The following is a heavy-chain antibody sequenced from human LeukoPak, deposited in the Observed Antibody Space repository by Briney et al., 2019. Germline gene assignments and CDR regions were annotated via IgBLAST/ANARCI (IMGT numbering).Heavy chain of an antibody. CDR3: ARDRVVGAEKYFDY. V-gene: IGHV3-11*04. CDR2: ISSSDSTI. Sequence: GGSLRLSCAASGFTFSDYYMSWIRQAPGKGLEWVSYISSSDSTIYYADSVKGRFTISRDNAKNSLYLQMNSLRAEDTAVYYCARDRVVGAEKYFDYWGQGTPVTVSS. CDR1: GFTFSDYY. J-gene: IGHJ4*02. D-gene: IGHD1-26*01.